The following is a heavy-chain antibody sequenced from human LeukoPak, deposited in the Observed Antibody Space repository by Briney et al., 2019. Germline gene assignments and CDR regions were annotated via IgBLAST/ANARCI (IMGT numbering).Heavy chain of an antibody. CDR1: GGTFSSYA. CDR2: IIPIFGTA. CDR3: ARDLTSSWYDGDY. D-gene: IGHD6-13*01. Sequence: SVKVSCKASGGTFSSYAISWVRQAPGQGLEWMGRIIPIFGTANYAQKFQGRVTIIADKSTSTAYMELSSLRSEDTAVYYCARDLTSSWYDGDYWGQGTLVTVSS. J-gene: IGHJ4*02. V-gene: IGHV1-69*06.